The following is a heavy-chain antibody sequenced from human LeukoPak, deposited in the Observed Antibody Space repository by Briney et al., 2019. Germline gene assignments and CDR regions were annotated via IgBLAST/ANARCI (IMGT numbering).Heavy chain of an antibody. J-gene: IGHJ3*02. CDR1: GFTFSSYA. Sequence: GGSLRLSCAASGFTFSSYAMSWVRQAPGKGLEWVSAISGSGGSTYYADSVKGRFTISRDNSKNTLYLQMNSLRAEDTAVYYYARLKLGSVAFDIWGQGTMVTVSS. CDR3: ARLKLGSVAFDI. D-gene: IGHD1-26*01. CDR2: ISGSGGST. V-gene: IGHV3-23*01.